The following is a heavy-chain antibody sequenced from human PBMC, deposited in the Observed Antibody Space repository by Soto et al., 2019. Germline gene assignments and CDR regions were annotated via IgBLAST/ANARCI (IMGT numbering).Heavy chain of an antibody. CDR2: ISGSSSHT. CDR3: ARRISGPFDY. D-gene: IGHD1-20*01. J-gene: IGHJ4*02. Sequence: QVQLVESGGGLVKPGGSLRLTCAASGFIFSDYYMTWIRQAPGKGLEWLTYISGSSSHTNYADSVKGRFTISRDNAKNSVYLQVNSLTPEDTAVYWCARRISGPFDYWGQGSLVTVSS. CDR1: GFIFSDYY. V-gene: IGHV3-11*05.